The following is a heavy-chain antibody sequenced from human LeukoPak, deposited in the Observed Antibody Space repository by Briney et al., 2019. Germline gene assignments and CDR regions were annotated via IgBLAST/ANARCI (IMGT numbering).Heavy chain of an antibody. CDR1: GFTFSSYS. J-gene: IGHJ5*02. Sequence: GGSLRLSCAASGFTFSSYSMNWVRQAPGKGLEWVSSISSSSSYIYYADSVKGRFTISRDNAKNSLYLQMNSLRAEDTAVYYCAGITMVRGVNKGFDPWGQGTLVTVSS. D-gene: IGHD3-10*01. V-gene: IGHV3-21*01. CDR3: AGITMVRGVNKGFDP. CDR2: ISSSSSYI.